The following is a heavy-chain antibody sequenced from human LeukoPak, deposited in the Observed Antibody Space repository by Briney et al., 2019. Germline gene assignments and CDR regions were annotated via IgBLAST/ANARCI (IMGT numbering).Heavy chain of an antibody. CDR2: ISSSSSYI. J-gene: IGHJ3*02. V-gene: IGHV3-21*01. CDR1: GFTFSSYS. Sequence: PGGSLRLSCAASGFTFSSYSMNWVRQAPGKGLGWVSSISSSSSYIYYADSVKGRFTISRDNAKNSLYLQMNSLRAEDTAVYYCARAPAGRRIQLWLATAFDIWGQGTMVTVSS. D-gene: IGHD5-18*01. CDR3: ARAPAGRRIQLWLATAFDI.